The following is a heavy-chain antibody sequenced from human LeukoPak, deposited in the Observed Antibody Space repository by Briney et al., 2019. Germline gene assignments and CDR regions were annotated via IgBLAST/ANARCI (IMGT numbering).Heavy chain of an antibody. CDR1: GFTFSSYA. CDR3: ASGFLEWSSVRNTVLFDY. D-gene: IGHD3-3*01. J-gene: IGHJ4*02. CDR2: ISYDGSNK. Sequence: GGSLRLSCAASGFTFSSYAMHWVRQAPGKGLEWVAVISYDGSNKYYADSVKGRFTISRDNSKNTLYLQMNSLRAEDTAVYYCASGFLEWSSVRNTVLFDYWGQGTLVTVSS. V-gene: IGHV3-30-3*01.